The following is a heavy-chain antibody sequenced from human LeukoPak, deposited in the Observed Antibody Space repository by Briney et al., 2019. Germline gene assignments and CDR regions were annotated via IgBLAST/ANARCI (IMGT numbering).Heavy chain of an antibody. D-gene: IGHD1-7*01. CDR2: ISGSGGST. CDR1: GFTFGDYA. CDR3: AKYVAGTTLYYYYYYGMDV. V-gene: IGHV3-23*01. J-gene: IGHJ6*02. Sequence: PGGSLRLSCTASGFTFGDYAMSWVRQAPGKGLEWVSAISGSGGSTYYADSVKGRFTISRDNSKNTLYLQMNSLRAEDTAVYYCAKYVAGTTLYYYYYYGMDVWGQGTTVTVSS.